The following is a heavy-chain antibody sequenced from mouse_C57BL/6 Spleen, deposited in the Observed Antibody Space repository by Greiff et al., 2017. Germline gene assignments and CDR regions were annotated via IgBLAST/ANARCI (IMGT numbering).Heavy chain of an antibody. J-gene: IGHJ4*01. V-gene: IGHV1-69*01. CDR2: IDPSDSYT. D-gene: IGHD2-2*01. CDR1: GYTFTSYW. Sequence: QVQLQQPGAELVMPGASVKLSCKASGYTFTSYWMHWVKQRPGQGLEWIGEIDPSDSYTNYNQKFKGKSTLTVDKSSSTAYMQLSSLTSEDSAVYYCAKSYGYDRAYAMDYWGQGTSVTVSS. CDR3: AKSYGYDRAYAMDY.